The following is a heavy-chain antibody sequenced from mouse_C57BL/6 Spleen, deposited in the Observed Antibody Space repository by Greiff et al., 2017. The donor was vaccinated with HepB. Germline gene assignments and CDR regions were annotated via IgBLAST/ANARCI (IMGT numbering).Heavy chain of an antibody. CDR3: TRDDLEEAPGFAY. J-gene: IGHJ3*01. Sequence: VQLQESGAELVRPGASVTLSCKASGYTFTDYEMHWVKQTPVHGLEWIGAIDPETGGTAYNQKFKGKAILTADKSSSTAYMELRSLTSEDSAVYYCTRDDLEEAPGFAYWGQGTLVTVSA. CDR2: IDPETGGT. CDR1: GYTFTDYE. V-gene: IGHV1-15*01. D-gene: IGHD2-3*01.